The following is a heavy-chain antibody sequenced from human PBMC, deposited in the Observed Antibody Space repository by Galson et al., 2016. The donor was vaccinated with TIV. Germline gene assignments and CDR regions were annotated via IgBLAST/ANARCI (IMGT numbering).Heavy chain of an antibody. D-gene: IGHD3-10*01. CDR3: ARVRFGELSGYYYYMDV. V-gene: IGHV1-69*13. CDR1: GDTFASYA. CDR2: IIPILGSS. Sequence: SVKVSCKASGDTFASYAFSWVRQAPGQGLEVMGRIIPILGSSDYAQRFQGRVTITADASTGTVYMELRSLRSEDTAMYYCARVRFGELSGYYYYMDVWGKGTTVTVSS. J-gene: IGHJ6*03.